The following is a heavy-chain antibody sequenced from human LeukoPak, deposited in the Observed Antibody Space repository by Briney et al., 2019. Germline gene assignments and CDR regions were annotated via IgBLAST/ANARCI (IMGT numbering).Heavy chain of an antibody. CDR3: ARRLELGHTDY. CDR1: GGSVSHSNW. V-gene: IGHV4-4*02. J-gene: IGHJ4*02. CDR2: VHPSEGT. D-gene: IGHD1-7*01. Sequence: SGTLSLTCAVSGGSVSHSNWWTWVRQSPGKGLEWIGEVHPSEGTNYNPSLKSRVTISLDKSKNQFSLELNSVTAADTAVYYCARRLELGHTDYWGQGTLVTVSS.